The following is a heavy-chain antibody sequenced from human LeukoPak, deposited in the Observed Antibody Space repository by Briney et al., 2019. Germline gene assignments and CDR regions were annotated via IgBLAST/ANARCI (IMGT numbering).Heavy chain of an antibody. CDR1: GGTFGSSA. J-gene: IGHJ4*02. CDR3: ARVEGLGATTVGFDY. V-gene: IGHV1-69*04. Sequence: GSSVKVSCKASGGTFGSSAISWVRQAPGQGLEWMGRIIPLFGIANYAQKFRGRVTITADKSTSTAYMELSSLRSEDTAVYYCARVEGLGATTVGFDYWGQGTLVTVSS. CDR2: IIPLFGIA. D-gene: IGHD1-26*01.